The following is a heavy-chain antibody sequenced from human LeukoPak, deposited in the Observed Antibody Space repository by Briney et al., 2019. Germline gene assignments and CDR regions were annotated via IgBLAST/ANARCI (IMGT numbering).Heavy chain of an antibody. CDR2: IKRDGSEK. J-gene: IGHJ4*02. Sequence: QAGGSLRLSCAASGFTFSSYWMSWVRQAPGKGLEWVANIKRDGSEKYYVDSVKGRFTISRDNAKNSLYLQMNSLRAEDTAVYYCARDGNYGSFDYWGQGTLVTVSS. D-gene: IGHD4-11*01. V-gene: IGHV3-7*01. CDR3: ARDGNYGSFDY. CDR1: GFTFSSYW.